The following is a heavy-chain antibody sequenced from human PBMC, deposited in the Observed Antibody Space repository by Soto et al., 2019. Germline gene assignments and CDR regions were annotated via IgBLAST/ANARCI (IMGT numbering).Heavy chain of an antibody. J-gene: IGHJ4*02. CDR1: GFPFDIYT. V-gene: IGHV3-23*01. D-gene: IGHD1-1*01. CDR2: IGGSGGGT. CDR3: VNTRGLIDY. Sequence: DVQLLESGGGLVQPGKSLKLSCAASGFPFDIYTMSWVRQAPGKGLEWVSLIGGSGGGTNYAASVRGRFTTTRDNSKNTLYLHMRSLGPAETAMYYCVNTRGLIDYWGQGTLVTVSS.